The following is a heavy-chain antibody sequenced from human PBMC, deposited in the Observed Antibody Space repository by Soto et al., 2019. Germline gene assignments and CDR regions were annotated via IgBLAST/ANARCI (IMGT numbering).Heavy chain of an antibody. CDR1: GFTFSTYA. Sequence: EVQLLESGGGLVQPGGSLRLSCSTSGFTFSTYAMNWVRQAPGKGLEWVSALSGSGGTTYYADSVRGRFTISRDTSKNTLFLQMNSLRDEDTALYYCAKQRAGYGSGSDTYFFDFWGQGTLVTVSS. CDR2: LSGSGGTT. J-gene: IGHJ4*02. CDR3: AKQRAGYGSGSDTYFFDF. V-gene: IGHV3-23*01. D-gene: IGHD3-10*01.